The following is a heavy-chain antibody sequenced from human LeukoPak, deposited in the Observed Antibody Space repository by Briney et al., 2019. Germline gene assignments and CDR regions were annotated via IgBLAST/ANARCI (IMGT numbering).Heavy chain of an antibody. Sequence: GXSVKVSCKASGYTFTGYYMHWVRQAPGQGLEWMGWISAYNGNTNYAQKLQGRVTMTTDTSTSTAYMELRSLRSDDTAVYYCARVSLGYCSSTSCLGDAFDIWGQGTMVTVSS. CDR3: ARVSLGYCSSTSCLGDAFDI. J-gene: IGHJ3*02. CDR2: ISAYNGNT. D-gene: IGHD2-2*01. V-gene: IGHV1-18*04. CDR1: GYTFTGYY.